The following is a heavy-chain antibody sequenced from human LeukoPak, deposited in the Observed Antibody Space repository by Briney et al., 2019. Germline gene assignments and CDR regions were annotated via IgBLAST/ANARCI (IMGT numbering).Heavy chain of an antibody. Sequence: PSETLSLTCAVYGGSFSGYYWSWIRQPPGKGLEWIGEINHSGSTNYNPSLKSRVTMSVDTSKNQFSLKLSSVTAADTAVYYCARGSRRYCTGGVCPNYYYYMDVWGKGTTVTVSS. CDR1: GGSFSGYY. D-gene: IGHD2-8*02. J-gene: IGHJ6*03. CDR2: INHSGST. V-gene: IGHV4-34*01. CDR3: ARGSRRYCTGGVCPNYYYYMDV.